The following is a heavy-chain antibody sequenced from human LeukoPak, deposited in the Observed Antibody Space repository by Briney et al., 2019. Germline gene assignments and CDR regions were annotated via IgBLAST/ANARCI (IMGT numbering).Heavy chain of an antibody. J-gene: IGHJ6*02. Sequence: PGRSLRLSCAASGFSFNSYGMHWVRQAPGKGLKWVAAISYDGRNQYYADSVKGRFTISRDKSRNTLYLQMNSLRAEDTAVYYCAKDLHSSSNDYYGMDVWGQGTTVTVSS. CDR3: AKDLHSSSNDYYGMDV. V-gene: IGHV3-30*18. CDR2: ISYDGRNQ. CDR1: GFSFNSYG. D-gene: IGHD6-13*01.